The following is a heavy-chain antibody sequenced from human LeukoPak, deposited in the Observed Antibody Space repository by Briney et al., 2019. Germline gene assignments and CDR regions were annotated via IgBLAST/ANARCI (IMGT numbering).Heavy chain of an antibody. J-gene: IGHJ5*02. CDR3: ARDQADEAAATRDWFDP. D-gene: IGHD2-2*01. CDR1: GGSISSYY. V-gene: IGHV4-59*01. CDR2: IYYSGST. Sequence: SETLSLTRTVSGGSISSYYWSWIRQPPGKGLEWIGYIYYSGSTNYNPSLKGRVTISVDTSKNQFSLKLSSVTAADTAVYYCARDQADEAAATRDWFDPWGQGTLVTVSS.